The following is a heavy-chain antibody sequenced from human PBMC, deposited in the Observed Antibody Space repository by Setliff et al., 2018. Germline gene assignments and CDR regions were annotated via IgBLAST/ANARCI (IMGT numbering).Heavy chain of an antibody. CDR1: GYIFTDYY. J-gene: IGHJ4*02. V-gene: IGHV1-2*06. CDR3: AAIGLDTAMITGVLFDF. Sequence: ASVKVSCKASGYIFTDYYMHWVRQAPRQELGWMGRINPNSGGTNYAQKFQGRVTMTRDTSISTAYMELSSLKSEDTAVYYCAAIGLDTAMITGVLFDFWGQGTLVTVSS. CDR2: INPNSGGT. D-gene: IGHD5-18*01.